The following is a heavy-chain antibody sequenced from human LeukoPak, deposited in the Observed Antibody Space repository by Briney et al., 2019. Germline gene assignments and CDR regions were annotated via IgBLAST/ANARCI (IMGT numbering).Heavy chain of an antibody. V-gene: IGHV3-9*01. D-gene: IGHD5-18*01. CDR3: AKDILSGYSYGPRAPGSMDV. J-gene: IGHJ6*02. CDR2: ICGNSGSI. Sequence: GRSLRLSCAASGFTFDDYAMHSVRQAPGRGLERVSGICGNSGSIGYVDSVKGRVTISRDNAKNSLCLQMNSLRAEDTALYYCAKDILSGYSYGPRAPGSMDVWGQGTTVTVSS. CDR1: GFTFDDYA.